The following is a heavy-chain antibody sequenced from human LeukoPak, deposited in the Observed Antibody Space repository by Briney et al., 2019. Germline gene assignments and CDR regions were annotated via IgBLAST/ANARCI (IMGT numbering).Heavy chain of an antibody. CDR3: ARDRNPLRTYYYDSSGYYV. CDR2: ISTSSSAT. D-gene: IGHD3-22*01. V-gene: IGHV3-48*01. Sequence: GGSLTLSCAASGFTFSSYSMNWVRQAPGQGLEWVSYISTSSSATYYADSVKGRFTISRDDAKNSLYLHMNSLRAEDTAVYYCARDRNPLRTYYYDSSGYYVWGQGTLATVSS. J-gene: IGHJ4*02. CDR1: GFTFSSYS.